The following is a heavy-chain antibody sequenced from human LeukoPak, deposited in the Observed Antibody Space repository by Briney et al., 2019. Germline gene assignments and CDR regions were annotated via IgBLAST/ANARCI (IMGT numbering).Heavy chain of an antibody. CDR3: AKAHGSSWYLLGY. CDR2: LVPMFGTP. Sequence: GASVKVSCKASGGIFSRYAISWVRQAPGQGLEWMGGLVPMFGTPNQAQKFQGRVTITADESTSTAYMELSSLRSEDTAVYYCAKAHGSSWYLLGYWGQGTLVTVSS. V-gene: IGHV1-69*01. D-gene: IGHD6-13*01. J-gene: IGHJ4*02. CDR1: GGIFSRYA.